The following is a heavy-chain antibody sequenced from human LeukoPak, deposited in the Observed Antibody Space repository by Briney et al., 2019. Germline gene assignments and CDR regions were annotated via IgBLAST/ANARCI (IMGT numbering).Heavy chain of an antibody. D-gene: IGHD1-26*01. CDR2: IDPSDSYT. V-gene: IGHV5-10-1*01. CDR1: GYSFTSYW. Sequence: GESLKISCKGSGYSFTSYWISWVRQMPGQGMEGMGRIDPSDSYTNYSPSFQGHVTISADKSISTAYLQWSSLKASDTAMYYCAIMEFRLGDPDYWGQGTLVTVSS. CDR3: AIMEFRLGDPDY. J-gene: IGHJ4*02.